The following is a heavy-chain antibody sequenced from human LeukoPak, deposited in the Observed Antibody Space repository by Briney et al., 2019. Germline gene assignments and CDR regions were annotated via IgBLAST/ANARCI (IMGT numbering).Heavy chain of an antibody. Sequence: AXGXTFTSYYMHWVRQAPGQGLEWMGWMNPNSGHTGYAQKFQGRVTMTRKTSITTDYMEMSSLRSEDTAGYYCEXXXXXXXSGDNWFDPWGQGTLVTVSS. CDR1: GXTFTSYY. CDR2: MNPNSGHT. V-gene: IGHV1-8*02. J-gene: IGHJ5*02. CDR3: EXXXXXXXSGDNWFDP. D-gene: IGHD3-22*01.